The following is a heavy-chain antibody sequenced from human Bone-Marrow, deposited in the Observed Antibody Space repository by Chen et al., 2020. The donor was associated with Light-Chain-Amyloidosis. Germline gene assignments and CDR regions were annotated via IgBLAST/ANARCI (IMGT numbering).Heavy chain of an antibody. Sequence: EVQLEQSGPEVKKPGESLKISCKGSGYTFPNYWIGWVRQMPGKGLEWMGVIYPDDSDARYSPSFESQVTISADKSITTAYLQWRSQKASDTAMYYCARRRDGYNFDYWGQGTLVTVSS. J-gene: IGHJ4*02. D-gene: IGHD5-12*01. CDR1: GYTFPNYW. CDR3: ARRRDGYNFDY. V-gene: IGHV5-51*01. CDR2: IYPDDSDA.